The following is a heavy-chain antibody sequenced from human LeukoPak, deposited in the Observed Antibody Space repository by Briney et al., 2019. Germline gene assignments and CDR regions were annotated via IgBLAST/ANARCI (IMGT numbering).Heavy chain of an antibody. CDR2: IYYSGST. Sequence: PSETLSLTCTVSGGSISSYYWSWIRQPPGKGLEWIGYIYYSGSTKYNPSLKSRVTTSVDTSKNQFSLKLTSVTAADTAVYYCARLGIGVVPSAMLGDYYFDYWGQGTLVTVSS. D-gene: IGHD2-2*01. J-gene: IGHJ4*02. CDR3: ARLGIGVVPSAMLGDYYFDY. CDR1: GGSISSYY. V-gene: IGHV4-59*08.